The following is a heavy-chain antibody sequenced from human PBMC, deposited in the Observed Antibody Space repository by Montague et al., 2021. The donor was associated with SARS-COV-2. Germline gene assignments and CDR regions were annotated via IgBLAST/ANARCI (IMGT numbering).Heavy chain of an antibody. V-gene: IGHV4-39*01. D-gene: IGHD2-21*02. CDR3: ASLGSPAYCGGDCYLRDNCKDV. Sequence: SETLSLTCTVSGGSITSSAYFWSWIRKSPGKGLEWIGTIYYSGNTYSNPSLKSRLIISMDTSKSQVSLKINSVTAADTAVYFCASLGSPAYCGGDCYLRDNCKDVWGQGTRVTVSS. J-gene: IGHJ6*02. CDR2: IYYSGNT. CDR1: GGSITSSAYF.